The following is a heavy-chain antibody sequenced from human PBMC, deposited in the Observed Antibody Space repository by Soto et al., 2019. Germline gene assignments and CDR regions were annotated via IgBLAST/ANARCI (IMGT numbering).Heavy chain of an antibody. D-gene: IGHD6-19*01. J-gene: IGHJ4*02. V-gene: IGHV3-15*01. CDR2: IISKTDGGTT. CDR3: TTRRTYSSGWYFFDY. Sequence: EVQLVESGGGLVKPGGSLRLSCAASGFTFSNAWMSWVRQAPGKGLEWVGRIISKTDGGTTDYAAPVKGRFTISRDDSKNTLYLQMNSLKTEDTAVYYCTTRRTYSSGWYFFDYWGQGTLVTVSS. CDR1: GFTFSNAW.